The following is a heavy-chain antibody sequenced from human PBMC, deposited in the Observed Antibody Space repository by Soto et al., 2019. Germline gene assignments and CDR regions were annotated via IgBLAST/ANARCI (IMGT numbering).Heavy chain of an antibody. D-gene: IGHD6-13*01. Sequence: QLQLQESGPGLVKPSETLSLTCTVSGGSISSSSYYWGWIRQPPGKGLEWIGSIYYSGSTYYNPSLTSRVTISVDTSKNQFSLKLSSVTAADTAVYYCARRKQQLARGVYFDYWGQGTLVTVSS. J-gene: IGHJ4*02. V-gene: IGHV4-39*01. CDR3: ARRKQQLARGVYFDY. CDR1: GGSISSSSYY. CDR2: IYYSGST.